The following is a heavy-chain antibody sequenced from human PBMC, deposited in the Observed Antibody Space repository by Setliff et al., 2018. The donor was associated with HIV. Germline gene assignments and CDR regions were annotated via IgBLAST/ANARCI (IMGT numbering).Heavy chain of an antibody. CDR1: GYTFTSYG. V-gene: IGHV1-18*01. Sequence: GASVKVSCKASGYTFTSYGITWVRQAPGQGLEWMGWISTYNGNTHYAQKLQGRVTMTTDTSTSTAYMELRGLRSDDTAMYYCARKYTGGPLDYWGQGTLVTVSS. CDR3: ARKYTGGPLDY. J-gene: IGHJ4*02. D-gene: IGHD6-19*01. CDR2: ISTYNGNT.